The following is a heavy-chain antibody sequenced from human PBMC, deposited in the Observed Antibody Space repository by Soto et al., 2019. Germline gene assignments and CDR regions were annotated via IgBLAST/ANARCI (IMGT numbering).Heavy chain of an antibody. D-gene: IGHD6-25*01. CDR2: IYYSGST. CDR1: GGSISSGGYY. Sequence: TSETLSLTCTVSGGSISSGGYYWSWIRQHPGKGLEWIGYIYYSGSTYYNPSLKSRVTISVDTSKNQFSLKLSSVTAADTAVYYCASSSRGYGEAYYYYYGMDVWGQGTTVTVSS. J-gene: IGHJ6*02. CDR3: ASSSRGYGEAYYYYYGMDV. V-gene: IGHV4-31*03.